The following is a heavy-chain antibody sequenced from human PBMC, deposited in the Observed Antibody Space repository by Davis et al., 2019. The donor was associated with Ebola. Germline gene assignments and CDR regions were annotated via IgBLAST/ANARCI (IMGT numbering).Heavy chain of an antibody. V-gene: IGHV3-30-3*01. Sequence: PGGSLRLSCAASGFTFSSYAMHWVRQAPGKGLEWVAVISYDGSNKYYADSVKGRFTISRDNSKNTLYLQMNSLRAEDTAVYYCAREKTDSSSWYGYFDYWGQGTLVTVSS. J-gene: IGHJ4*02. CDR2: ISYDGSNK. CDR3: AREKTDSSSWYGYFDY. CDR1: GFTFSSYA. D-gene: IGHD6-13*01.